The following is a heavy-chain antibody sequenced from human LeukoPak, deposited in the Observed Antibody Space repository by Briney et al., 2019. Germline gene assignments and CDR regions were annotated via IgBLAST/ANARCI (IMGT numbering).Heavy chain of an antibody. CDR3: ARDTSYPHPYYMGV. D-gene: IGHD3-16*02. J-gene: IGHJ6*03. V-gene: IGHV3-30*02. CDR2: IRYDGSNK. CDR1: GFTFSSYG. Sequence: PGGSLRLSCAASGFTFSSYGVHWVRQAPGKGLEWVAFIRYDGSNKYYADSVKGRFTISRDNSKNTLYLQMNSLRAEDTAVYYCARDTSYPHPYYMGVWGKGTTVTVSS.